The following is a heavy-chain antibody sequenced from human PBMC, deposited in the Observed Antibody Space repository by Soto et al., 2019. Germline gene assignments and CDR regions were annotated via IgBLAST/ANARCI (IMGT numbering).Heavy chain of an antibody. D-gene: IGHD3-3*01. CDR2: IKSKTDGGTT. J-gene: IGHJ4*02. Sequence: EVQLVESGGGLVKPGGSLRLSCAASGFTFSNAWMNWVRQAPGKGLEWVGRIKSKTDGGTTDYAAPVKGRFTISRDDSKNTLYLQMNSLKTEDTAVYYSTTDLTYYDFWSGRDYWGQGTLVTVSS. CDR1: GFTFSNAW. CDR3: TTDLTYYDFWSGRDY. V-gene: IGHV3-15*07.